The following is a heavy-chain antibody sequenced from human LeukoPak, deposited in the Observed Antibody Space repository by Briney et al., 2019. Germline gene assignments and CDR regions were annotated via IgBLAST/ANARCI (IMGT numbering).Heavy chain of an antibody. V-gene: IGHV3-30*18. Sequence: PGRSLRHSCPASLFTFSSYGMHWVRQAPGKGLEWVAVISYDGSNKYYAGSVKGRFTNSRDNSKNTLYLQMNSLRAEDTAVYYCAKDAAGYWYYFDYWGQGTLVTVSS. D-gene: IGHD2-8*02. CDR1: LFTFSSYG. CDR3: AKDAAGYWYYFDY. CDR2: ISYDGSNK. J-gene: IGHJ4*02.